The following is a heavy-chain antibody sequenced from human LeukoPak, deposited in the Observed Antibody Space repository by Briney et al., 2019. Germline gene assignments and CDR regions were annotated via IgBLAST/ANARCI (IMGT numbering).Heavy chain of an antibody. Sequence: GSSVKVPCKASGGTFSSYAISWVRQAPGQGLEWMGGIIPIFGTANYAQKFQGRVTITTDESTSTAYMELSSLGSEDTAVYYCARGDIAKHGRFDPWGQGTLVTVSS. D-gene: IGHD2-15*01. CDR2: IIPIFGTA. J-gene: IGHJ5*02. V-gene: IGHV1-69*05. CDR3: ARGDIAKHGRFDP. CDR1: GGTFSSYA.